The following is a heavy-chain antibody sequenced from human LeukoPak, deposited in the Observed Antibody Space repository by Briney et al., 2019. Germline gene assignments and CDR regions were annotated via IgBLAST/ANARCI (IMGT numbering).Heavy chain of an antibody. CDR2: SNAGNGNT. V-gene: IGHV1-3*02. J-gene: IGHJ4*02. D-gene: IGHD3-22*01. CDR3: AVIDSSGYPYFDY. Sequence: ASVKVSCKASGYTFTSYAMHWVRQAPGQRLEWMGWSNAGNGNTKYSQEFQGRVTITRDTSASTAYMELSSLRSEDTAVYYCAVIDSSGYPYFDYWGQGTLVTVSS. CDR1: GYTFTSYA.